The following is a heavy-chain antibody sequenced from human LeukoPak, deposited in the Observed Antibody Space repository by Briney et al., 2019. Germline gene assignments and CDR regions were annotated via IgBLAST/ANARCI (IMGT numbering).Heavy chain of an antibody. CDR2: ISAYNGNT. CDR1: GYTFTSYG. J-gene: IGHJ6*02. D-gene: IGHD2-15*01. V-gene: IGHV1-18*01. Sequence: ASVKVSCKASGYTFTSYGISWVRQAPGQGLEWMGWISAYNGNTNYAQKLQGRVTMTTDTSTSTAYMELRSLRSDDTAVYYCARDRRGQLLLYYYYYYGMDVWGQGTTVTVSS. CDR3: ARDRRGQLLLYYYYYYGMDV.